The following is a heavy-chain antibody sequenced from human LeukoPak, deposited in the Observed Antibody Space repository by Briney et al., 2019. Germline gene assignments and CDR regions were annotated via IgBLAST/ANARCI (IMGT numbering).Heavy chain of an antibody. CDR2: IIPILGIA. CDR1: GGTFSSYA. CDR3: AKDRVGRHLVRSFDY. D-gene: IGHD3-10*01. V-gene: IGHV1-69*04. Sequence: ASVKVSCKASGGTFSSYAISWVRQAPGQGLEWMGRIIPILGIANYAQKFQGRVTITADKSTSTAYMELSSLRSEDTAVYSCAKDRVGRHLVRSFDYWGQGTLVTVSS. J-gene: IGHJ4*02.